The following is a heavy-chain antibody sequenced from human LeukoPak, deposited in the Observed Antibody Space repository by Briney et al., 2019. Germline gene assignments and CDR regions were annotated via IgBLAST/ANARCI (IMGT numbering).Heavy chain of an antibody. CDR2: ISGSGDTT. V-gene: IGHV3-23*01. Sequence: GGSLRLSCVASRFQFSSYAMSWVRQAPGKGLEWVSVISGSGDTTYYADSVKGRFTISRDNSKNTLYLQMNSLRAEDTAVYYCAKGASGYWNWFDPWGQGTLVTVSS. CDR3: AKGASGYWNWFDP. D-gene: IGHD3-3*01. CDR1: RFQFSSYA. J-gene: IGHJ5*02.